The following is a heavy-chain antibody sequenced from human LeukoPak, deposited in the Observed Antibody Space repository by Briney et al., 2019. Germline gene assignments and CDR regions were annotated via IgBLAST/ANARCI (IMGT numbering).Heavy chain of an antibody. J-gene: IGHJ4*02. CDR3: QRGAGEDYFDY. CDR2: IYYSGST. D-gene: IGHD4/OR15-4a*01. CDR1: GGSISSGDYY. Sequence: PSETLSLTCTVSGGSISSGDYYWSWIRQLPGKGLEWIGYIYYSGSTYYNPSLKSRVTISVDTSKNQFSLKLSSVTAADTAVYYCQRGAGEDYFDYWGQGTLVTVSS. V-gene: IGHV4-30-4*01.